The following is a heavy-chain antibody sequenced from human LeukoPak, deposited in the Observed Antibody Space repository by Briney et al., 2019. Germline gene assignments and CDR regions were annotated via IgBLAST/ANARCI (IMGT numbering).Heavy chain of an antibody. Sequence: GGSLRLSVAASGFSFISYAISWVPQAPVRGLEWVSSMEGGGGHSYYAEFVKGRFTLSRDDPRNTVYLQLNSLRVEGTAVYYSARASWVSDADAVSWGQGTLVSVSS. CDR2: MEGGGGHS. CDR3: ARASWVSDADAVS. J-gene: IGHJ5*02. CDR1: GFSFISYA. D-gene: IGHD3-16*01. V-gene: IGHV3-23*01.